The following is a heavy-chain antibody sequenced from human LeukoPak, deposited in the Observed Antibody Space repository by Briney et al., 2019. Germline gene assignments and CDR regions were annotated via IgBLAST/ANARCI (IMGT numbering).Heavy chain of an antibody. Sequence: GGSLRLSCAASGFTFSTYGMSWVRQAPGKGLEWVAAISGSGGGTDYADSVKGRFTISRDNSKNTLYLQMKSLRAEDTAVYYCATYDSSGYYRYSFDYWGQGTLVTVSS. CDR2: ISGSGGGT. CDR1: GFTFSTYG. D-gene: IGHD3-22*01. V-gene: IGHV3-23*01. CDR3: ATYDSSGYYRYSFDY. J-gene: IGHJ4*02.